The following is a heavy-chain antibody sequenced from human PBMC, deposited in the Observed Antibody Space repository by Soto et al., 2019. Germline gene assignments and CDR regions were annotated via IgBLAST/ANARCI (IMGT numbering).Heavy chain of an antibody. J-gene: IGHJ4*02. CDR1: GYTFTSYG. Sequence: QVQLVQSGAEVKKPGASVKVSCKASGYTFTSYGISWVRQAPGQGLEWMGWISAYNGNTNYAQKLQGRVTMTTDTSTSRAYMELRSLRSYDTAVDYCARDVSIPYYYDSSGYQPLGYWGQGTLVTVSS. CDR2: ISAYNGNT. D-gene: IGHD3-22*01. CDR3: ARDVSIPYYYDSSGYQPLGY. V-gene: IGHV1-18*01.